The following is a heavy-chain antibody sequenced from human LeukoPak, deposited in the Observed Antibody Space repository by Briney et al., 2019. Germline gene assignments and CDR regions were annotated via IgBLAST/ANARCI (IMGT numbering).Heavy chain of an antibody. CDR3: GSGTMSGASPTDY. CDR1: GFTFSSYG. CDR2: ISYDGSNK. Sequence: GGSLRLSCAASGFTFSSYGMHWVRQAPGKGLEWVAVISYDGSNKYYADSVKGRFTISRDNSKNTLYLQMNSLRAEDTAVYYCGSGTMSGASPTDYWGRGTLVIVSS. J-gene: IGHJ4*02. V-gene: IGHV3-30*03. D-gene: IGHD1-1*01.